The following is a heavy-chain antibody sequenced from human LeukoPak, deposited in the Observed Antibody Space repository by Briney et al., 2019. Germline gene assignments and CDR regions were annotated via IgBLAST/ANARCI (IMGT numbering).Heavy chain of an antibody. CDR3: ARDRDCSGGSCYSGYYYYMDV. V-gene: IGHV1-2*02. CDR2: INPNSGGT. CDR1: GYTFTGYY. Sequence: GASVTVSCKASGYTFTGYYMHWVRQAPGQGLEWMGWINPNSGGTNYAQKFQGRVTMTRDTSISTAYMELSRLRSDDTAVYYCARDRDCSGGSCYSGYYYYMDVWGKGTTVTISS. J-gene: IGHJ6*03. D-gene: IGHD2-15*01.